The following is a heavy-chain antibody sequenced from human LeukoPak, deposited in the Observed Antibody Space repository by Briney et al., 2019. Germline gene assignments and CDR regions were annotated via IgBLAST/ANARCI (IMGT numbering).Heavy chain of an antibody. Sequence: GGSLLLSCAASGFTFSSYEMNWVRPAPGKGLEWVSAISGSGGSTYYADSVKGRFTISRDNSKNTLYLQMNSLRAEDTAVYYCAKGMFFDDTMIVVVIGAFDYWGQGTLVTVSS. CDR1: GFTFSSYE. CDR2: ISGSGGST. D-gene: IGHD3-22*01. V-gene: IGHV3-23*01. CDR3: AKGMFFDDTMIVVVIGAFDY. J-gene: IGHJ4*02.